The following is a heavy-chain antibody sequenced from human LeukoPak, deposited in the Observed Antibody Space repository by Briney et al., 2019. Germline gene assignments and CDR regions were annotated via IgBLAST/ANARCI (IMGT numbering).Heavy chain of an antibody. CDR1: GGTLSSYA. J-gene: IGHJ4*02. CDR3: ARALFITMVRGVIIKAFDY. V-gene: IGHV1-69*05. Sequence: GASVKVSCKASGGTLSSYAISWVRQAPGQGLEWMGGIIPIFGTANYAQKFQGRVTITTDESTSTAYMELSSLRSEDTAVYYCARALFITMVRGVIIKAFDYWGQGTLVTVSS. CDR2: IIPIFGTA. D-gene: IGHD3-10*01.